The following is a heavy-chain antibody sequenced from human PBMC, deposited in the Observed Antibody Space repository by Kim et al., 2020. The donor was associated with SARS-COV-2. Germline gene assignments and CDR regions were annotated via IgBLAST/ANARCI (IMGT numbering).Heavy chain of an antibody. V-gene: IGHV3-11*05. CDR3: ARVALGSSSWYWFDP. Sequence: GGSPRLSCAASGFTFSDYYMSWIRQAPGKGLEWLSYISSVTNYTNYADSVEGRFTISRDNAKNSLFLQMNSLRAEDTAVYYCARVALGSSSWYWFDPWGQGTLVTVSS. CDR1: GFTFSDYY. CDR2: ISSVTNYT. D-gene: IGHD6-13*01. J-gene: IGHJ5*02.